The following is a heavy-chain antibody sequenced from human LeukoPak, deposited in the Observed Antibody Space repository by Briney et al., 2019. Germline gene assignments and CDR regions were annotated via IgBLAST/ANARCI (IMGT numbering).Heavy chain of an antibody. V-gene: IGHV4-59*08. CDR3: ARHTPVPIPSGFYFEMDV. D-gene: IGHD5-12*01. Sequence: SETLSLTCTVSGGSISSFYWSWIRQPPGKGLEWIGYIFYSGSTNYNPSLKSRVTMSVATSKNQFSLKLSSVTAADTPVYYGARHTPVPIPSGFYFEMDVWGQGTTVTVSS. CDR1: GGSISSFY. CDR2: IFYSGST. J-gene: IGHJ6*02.